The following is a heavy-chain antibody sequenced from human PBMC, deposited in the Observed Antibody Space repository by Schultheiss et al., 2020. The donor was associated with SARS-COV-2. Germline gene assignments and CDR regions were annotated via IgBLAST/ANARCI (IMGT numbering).Heavy chain of an antibody. CDR1: GFTFSSYG. Sequence: GGSLRLSCAASGFTFSSYGMHWVRQAPGKGLEWVAVISYDGSNKYYADSVKGRFTISRDNSKNTLYLQMNSLRAEDTAVYYCAKEGDVSWGQGTTVTVSS. CDR2: ISYDGSNK. J-gene: IGHJ6*02. V-gene: IGHV3-30*18. CDR3: AKEGDVS. D-gene: IGHD5-24*01.